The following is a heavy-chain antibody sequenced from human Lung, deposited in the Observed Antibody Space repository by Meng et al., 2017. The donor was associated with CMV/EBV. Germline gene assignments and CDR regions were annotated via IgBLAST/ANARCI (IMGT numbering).Heavy chain of an antibody. V-gene: IGHV3-15*01. Sequence: GGSLRLSCAASGFTFSDAWMTWVRQPPGKGLEWLGRIKSDTDGGTTDYAAPLKGRFTISRDDSKNTLFLQMNSLKTEDTAMYYCTTDTSGGYSYDIWGQGKXV. D-gene: IGHD3-10*01. CDR1: GFTFSDAW. CDR3: TTDTSGGYSYDI. J-gene: IGHJ3*02. CDR2: IKSDTDGGTT.